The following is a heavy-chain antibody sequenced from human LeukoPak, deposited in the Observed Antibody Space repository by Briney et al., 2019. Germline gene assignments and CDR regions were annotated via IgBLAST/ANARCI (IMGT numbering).Heavy chain of an antibody. CDR2: ISSSGGRT. V-gene: IGHV3-23*01. CDR1: GYTFSSYT. D-gene: IGHD3-16*01. Sequence: PGRSLRLSCVQSGYTFSSYTINWVRPAPGKGLEWVSAISSSGGRTYYADSVKARFTISRENSKNTLYLQMNSLRAEDTAVYHCATTQPGGSYRDLTYWGQGALVTVSS. J-gene: IGHJ4*02. CDR3: ATTQPGGSYRDLTY.